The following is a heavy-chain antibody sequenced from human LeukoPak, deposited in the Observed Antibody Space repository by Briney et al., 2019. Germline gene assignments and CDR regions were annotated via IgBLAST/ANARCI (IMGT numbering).Heavy chain of an antibody. Sequence: SETLSLTCTVSGGSIRNYYWSWIRQPPGKGLEWIGYIYYSGSTNYNPSLKSRFTISVDTSKNQFSLKLSSVTAANTAVYYCARVYYSSSYDYWYFDLWGRGTLVTVSS. CDR3: ARVYYSSSYDYWYFDL. J-gene: IGHJ2*01. CDR2: IYYSGST. CDR1: GGSIRNYY. V-gene: IGHV4-59*01. D-gene: IGHD6-13*01.